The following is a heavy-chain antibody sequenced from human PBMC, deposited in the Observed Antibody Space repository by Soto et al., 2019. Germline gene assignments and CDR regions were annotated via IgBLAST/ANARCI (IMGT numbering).Heavy chain of an antibody. V-gene: IGHV4-38-2*02. Sequence: SETLSLTCPVSGSSISRDYYWGWMRQPPGKGLEWIGSIYHSGSTYYNPSLKSRVTISVDTSKNQFSLKLSSVTAADTAVYYCARVRGITGTSGMDVWGQGTTVTV. CDR2: IYHSGST. CDR3: ARVRGITGTSGMDV. D-gene: IGHD1-20*01. CDR1: GSSISRDYY. J-gene: IGHJ6*02.